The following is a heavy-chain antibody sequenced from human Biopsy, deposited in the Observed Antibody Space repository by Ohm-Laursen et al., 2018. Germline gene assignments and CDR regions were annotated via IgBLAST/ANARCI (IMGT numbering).Heavy chain of an antibody. Sequence: SDTLSLTCAVYGESFNGYYWSWIRQTPGKGLEWIGEINHSGRTNYNPSLKSRVTISVDVSKNQFSLKLSSVTAADTAVYYCARATNSTGWPYYYFYGMDVWGQGTTVTVSS. J-gene: IGHJ6*02. D-gene: IGHD2/OR15-2a*01. CDR2: INHSGRT. V-gene: IGHV4-34*01. CDR1: GESFNGYY. CDR3: ARATNSTGWPYYYFYGMDV.